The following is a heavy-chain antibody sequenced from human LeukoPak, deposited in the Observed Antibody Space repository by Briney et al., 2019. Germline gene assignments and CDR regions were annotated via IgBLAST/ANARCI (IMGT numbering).Heavy chain of an antibody. V-gene: IGHV3-20*01. D-gene: IGHD3-16*01. CDR1: GFTFDDYG. J-gene: IGHJ6*03. CDR3: ARGPGDTNLDYFYYYMDV. Sequence: RAGGSLRLSCAASGFTFDDYGMSWVRQVPGKGLEWVSGINWNGASTGYADSVKGRFTISRDNPKNSLYLQMNSLGVEDTALYHCARGPGDTNLDYFYYYMDVWGKGTTVTVSS. CDR2: INWNGAST.